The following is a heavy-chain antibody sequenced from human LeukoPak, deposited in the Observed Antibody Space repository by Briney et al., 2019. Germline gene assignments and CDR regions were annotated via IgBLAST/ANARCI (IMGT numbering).Heavy chain of an antibody. CDR1: GGSISGSY. CDR2: IYYKGNA. D-gene: IGHD3-16*01. Sequence: SETLSLTCSVFGGSISGSYWTWIRQPPGKGLEWIGQIYYKGNADFNPSLRSRVSFSVDTFKNQFSLKLTSMPAADTAVCYFSQFGVVYDMVAWRQGTTV. J-gene: IGHJ6*02. CDR3: SQFGVVYDMVA. V-gene: IGHV4-59*01.